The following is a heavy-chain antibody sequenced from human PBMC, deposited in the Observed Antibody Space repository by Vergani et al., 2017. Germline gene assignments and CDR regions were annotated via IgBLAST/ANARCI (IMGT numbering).Heavy chain of an antibody. V-gene: IGHV5-51*01. CDR1: GYSFTSYW. CDR3: ARTGYGMWARNWFDP. Sequence: EVQLVQSGAEVKKPGESLKISCKGSGYSFTSYWIGWVRQMPGKGLEWMGIIYPGDSDTRYSPSFQGQVTISAEKSISTAYLQWSSLKAADPAMYYCARTGYGMWARNWFDPWGQGTLVTVSS. D-gene: IGHD1-14*01. CDR2: IYPGDSDT. J-gene: IGHJ5*02.